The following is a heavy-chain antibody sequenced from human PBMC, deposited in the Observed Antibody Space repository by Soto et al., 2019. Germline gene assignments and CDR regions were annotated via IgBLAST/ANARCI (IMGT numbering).Heavy chain of an antibody. CDR2: IIPIFGTA. CDR3: ARLKSIAARHGFDP. CDR1: GGTFSSYA. V-gene: IGHV1-69*13. Sequence: SVKVSCKASGGTFSSYAISWVRQAPGQGLEWMGGIIPIFGTANYAQKFQGRVTITADESTSTAYLQWSSLKASDTAMYYCARLKSIAARHGFDPWGQGTLVTVSS. D-gene: IGHD6-6*01. J-gene: IGHJ5*02.